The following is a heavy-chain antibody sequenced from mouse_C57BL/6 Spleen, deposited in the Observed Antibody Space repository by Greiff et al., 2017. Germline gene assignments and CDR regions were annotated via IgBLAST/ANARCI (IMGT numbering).Heavy chain of an antibody. Sequence: QVQLQQPGAELVRPGSSVKLSCKASGYTFTSYWMHWVKQRPIQGLEWIGNIDPSDSETHYNQKFKDKATLTVDKSSSTAYMQLSSLTSEDSAVYDCAREEYYGSSDYWGQGTTLTVSS. CDR2: IDPSDSET. J-gene: IGHJ2*01. CDR3: AREEYYGSSDY. CDR1: GYTFTSYW. D-gene: IGHD1-1*01. V-gene: IGHV1-52*01.